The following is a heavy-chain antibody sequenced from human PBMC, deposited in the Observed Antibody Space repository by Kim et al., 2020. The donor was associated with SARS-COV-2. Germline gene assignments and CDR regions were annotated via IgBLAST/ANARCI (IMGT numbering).Heavy chain of an antibody. D-gene: IGHD1-1*01. Sequence: SYDGSNKYYADSVKGRFTISRDNSKNTLYLQMNSLRAEDTAVYYCRTDDYWGQGTLVTVSS. CDR3: RTDDY. CDR2: SYDGSNK. J-gene: IGHJ4*02. V-gene: IGHV3-33*05.